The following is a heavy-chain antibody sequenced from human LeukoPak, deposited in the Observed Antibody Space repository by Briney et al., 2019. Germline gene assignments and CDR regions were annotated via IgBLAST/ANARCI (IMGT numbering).Heavy chain of an antibody. V-gene: IGHV3-7*03. Sequence: GGSLRLSCAASGFTFSNYWMSWVRQAPGKGLEWVANIKQDGSEKYYVDSVKGRFTISRDNAKNSLYLRMNSLRAEDTAVYYCASLYYDFWSGYIEDWGQGTLVTVSS. CDR3: ASLYYDFWSGYIED. J-gene: IGHJ4*02. D-gene: IGHD3-3*01. CDR1: GFTFSNYW. CDR2: IKQDGSEK.